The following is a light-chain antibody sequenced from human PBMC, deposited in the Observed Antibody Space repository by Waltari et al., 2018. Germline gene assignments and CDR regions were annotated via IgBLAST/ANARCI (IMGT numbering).Light chain of an antibody. Sequence: QSALTQPASVSGSPGQSITISCTGTSSDVGAYDYVSWYQQHPGKAPQLMIYDVSNRPSGNSNRFSGSKAGNTASLGISGLQTEDEAEYYCSAYTTSVTLVFGTGTKVTVL. J-gene: IGLJ1*01. CDR3: SAYTTSVTLV. CDR1: SSDVGAYDY. V-gene: IGLV2-14*03. CDR2: DVS.